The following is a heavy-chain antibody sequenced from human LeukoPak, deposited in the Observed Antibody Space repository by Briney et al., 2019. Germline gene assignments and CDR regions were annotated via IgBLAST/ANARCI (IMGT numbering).Heavy chain of an antibody. CDR2: IYYSGNT. CDR3: ARDPRGGSYPDDAFDI. CDR1: GGSISSSDYH. D-gene: IGHD1-26*01. V-gene: IGHV4-39*07. Sequence: PSETLSLTCSVSGGSISSSDYHWGWIRQPPGKGLEWIGSIYYSGNTFYNPSLNSRVTISVDSPKNQLSLRLSSVTAADTAVYYCARDPRGGSYPDDAFDIWGQGTMVTVSS. J-gene: IGHJ3*02.